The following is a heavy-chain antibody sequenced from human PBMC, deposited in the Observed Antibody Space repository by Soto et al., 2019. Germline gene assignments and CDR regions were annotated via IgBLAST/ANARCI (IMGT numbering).Heavy chain of an antibody. CDR2: ITGSDGRT. D-gene: IGHD5-12*01. CDR1: GFTFATYT. Sequence: EEQLLESGGGLVQPGGSLRLSCAASGFTFATYTMSWVRQTPGKGLEWVSAITGSDGRTYYADSVKGRFTISRDNSKNTLYLQMNSLGAEDTAVYYCAKNSAATIRVGFDYWGQGTLVTVSS. J-gene: IGHJ4*02. V-gene: IGHV3-23*01. CDR3: AKNSAATIRVGFDY.